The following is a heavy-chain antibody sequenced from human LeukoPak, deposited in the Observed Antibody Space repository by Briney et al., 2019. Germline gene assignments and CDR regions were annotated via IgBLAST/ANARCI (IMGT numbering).Heavy chain of an antibody. CDR2: IYTSGST. CDR1: RGSISSYY. V-gene: IGHV4-4*07. D-gene: IGHD2-2*02. CDR3: ARDGVGYCSSTSCYTDDAFDI. Sequence: SETLSLTCTVSRGSISSYYWSWMRQSAGKGLEWIGRIYTSGSTNYNPSLKSRVTMSVDTSKNQFSLKLSSVTAADTAVYYCARDGVGYCSSTSCYTDDAFDIWGQGTMVTVSS. J-gene: IGHJ3*02.